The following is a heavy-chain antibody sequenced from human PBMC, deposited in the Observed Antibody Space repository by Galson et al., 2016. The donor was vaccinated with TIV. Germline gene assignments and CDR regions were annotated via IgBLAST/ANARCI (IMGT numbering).Heavy chain of an antibody. Sequence: SVKVSCKASGYTFTSFDISWIRQAPGQGLEWMGWMSPSNGNTGYAQKFRGRITMTRHPSTTTVYMELSGLTSEDTAVYYCARGHYYDSSGYSFDFWGQGTLVNVSS. J-gene: IGHJ4*02. D-gene: IGHD3-22*01. CDR1: GYTFTSFD. CDR2: MSPSNGNT. CDR3: ARGHYYDSSGYSFDF. V-gene: IGHV1-8*01.